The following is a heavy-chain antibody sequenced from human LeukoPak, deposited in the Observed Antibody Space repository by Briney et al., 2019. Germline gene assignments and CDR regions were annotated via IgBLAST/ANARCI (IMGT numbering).Heavy chain of an antibody. J-gene: IGHJ4*02. CDR2: ISGSGSNT. Sequence: PGGSLRLSCVVSGFTFSSYGMSWVRQAPGKGLEWVSGISGSGSNTYYADSVKGRFTISRDNSKNTLYLQMNSLRAEDTAVYYCAKDTYYYDSSGYATGDYWGQGTLVTVSS. CDR1: GFTFSSYG. D-gene: IGHD3-22*01. CDR3: AKDTYYYDSSGYATGDY. V-gene: IGHV3-23*01.